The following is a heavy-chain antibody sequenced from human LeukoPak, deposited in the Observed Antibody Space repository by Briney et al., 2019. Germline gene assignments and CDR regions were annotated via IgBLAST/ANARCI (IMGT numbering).Heavy chain of an antibody. Sequence: SETLSLTCTVSGDSISSTNYYWGWIRQPPGKGLEWIGSIYYSGSTYYNPSLKSRVTISVDTSKNQFSLKLSSVTAANTAVYYCASLRERSYYARGFDYWGQGTLVTVSS. J-gene: IGHJ4*02. CDR2: IYYSGST. V-gene: IGHV4-39*01. CDR1: GDSISSTNYY. CDR3: ASLRERSYYARGFDY. D-gene: IGHD1-26*01.